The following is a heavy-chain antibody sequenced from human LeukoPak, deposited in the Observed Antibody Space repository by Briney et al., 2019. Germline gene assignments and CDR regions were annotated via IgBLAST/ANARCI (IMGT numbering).Heavy chain of an antibody. CDR3: ARAGTGLDY. V-gene: IGHV3-7*01. CDR2: IKLDGSVR. Sequence: GGSLRLSCAAFGFTFSNYWMNWVRQAPGKGLEWVAIIKLDGSVRYYVDSVKGRFSISRDNAKNSVYLQMNNLRAEDTAVYYCARAGTGLDYWGQGTLVTVSS. D-gene: IGHD2-8*02. CDR1: GFTFSNYW. J-gene: IGHJ4*02.